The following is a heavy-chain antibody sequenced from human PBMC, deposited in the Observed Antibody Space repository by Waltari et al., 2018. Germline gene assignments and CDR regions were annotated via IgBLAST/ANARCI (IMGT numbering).Heavy chain of an antibody. CDR3: ARAGFYRFDY. V-gene: IGHV3-74*01. CDR1: GFTFSDYW. CDR2: INPDGRDK. Sequence: EVQLVESGGVLVQPGGSLRLSCTGSGFTFSDYWMHWVRQAPGKGPVVVLRINPDGRDKTYAESVKGRFTISRDKGKDTLYLQMNSLRVEDTAVYYCARAGFYRFDYWGHGTLATVSS. D-gene: IGHD3-16*02. J-gene: IGHJ4*01.